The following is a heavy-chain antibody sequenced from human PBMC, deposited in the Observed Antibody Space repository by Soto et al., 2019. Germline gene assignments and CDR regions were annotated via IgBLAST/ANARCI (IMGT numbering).Heavy chain of an antibody. Sequence: SETLSLTCTVSGGSISSGGYYWSWIRQRPGKGLEWIGDIHYSGSTFHNPSLKSRVTISVDTSENQFSLKLSSMTAADTAVYYCARGEVLPAASLDYWGQGTLVTVSS. CDR3: ARGEVLPAASLDY. CDR1: GGSISSGGYY. CDR2: IHYSGST. J-gene: IGHJ4*02. V-gene: IGHV4-31*03. D-gene: IGHD2-2*01.